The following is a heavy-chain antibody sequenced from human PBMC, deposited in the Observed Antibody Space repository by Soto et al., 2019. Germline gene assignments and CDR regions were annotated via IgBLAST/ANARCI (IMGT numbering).Heavy chain of an antibody. CDR1: GFTFSSYA. D-gene: IGHD1-1*01. V-gene: IGHV3-23*01. Sequence: GGSLRLSCAASGFTFSSYAMSWVRQAPGKGLEWVSAISGSGGSTYNADSVKGRFTISRDNSKSTLYLQMNSLRAEDTAVYYCAKDPGPYNNSPDAFDMWGQGTMVTVSS. CDR3: AKDPGPYNNSPDAFDM. J-gene: IGHJ3*02. CDR2: ISGSGGST.